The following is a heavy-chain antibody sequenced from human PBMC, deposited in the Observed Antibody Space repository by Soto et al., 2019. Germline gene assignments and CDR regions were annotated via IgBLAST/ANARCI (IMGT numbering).Heavy chain of an antibody. D-gene: IGHD3-22*01. CDR3: AKNSSGFDY. J-gene: IGHJ4*03. V-gene: IGHV3-23*01. Sequence: PGGSLRLSCAGAGFTFSNYAMSWVRQAPGKGLEWVSGITGSDGSRYYADSVKGRFTISRDNSKNTLSLQMNSLRAEDTAIYYCAKNSSGFDYWGQGTTVTVSS. CDR1: GFTFSNYA. CDR2: ITGSDGSR.